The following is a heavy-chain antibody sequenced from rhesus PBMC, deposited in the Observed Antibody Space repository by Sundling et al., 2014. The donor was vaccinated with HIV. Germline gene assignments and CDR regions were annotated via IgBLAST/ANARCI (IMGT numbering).Heavy chain of an antibody. CDR3: AREGRTWNYGYGLES. D-gene: IGHD1-1*01. CDR2: IFGSIGST. J-gene: IGHJ6*01. V-gene: IGHV4-127*01. Sequence: QVQLQESGPGLLKPSETLSLTCAVSGGSISGGYGWNWIRQSPGKGLEWIGQIFGSIGSTHYSPSLRSRVTISADTSKNHFSLNLSAVTAADTAVYYCAREGRTWNYGYGLESWGQGVVVTVSS. CDR1: GGSISGGYG.